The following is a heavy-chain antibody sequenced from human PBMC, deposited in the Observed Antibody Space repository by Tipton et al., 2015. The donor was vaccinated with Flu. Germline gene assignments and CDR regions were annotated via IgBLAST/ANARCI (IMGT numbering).Heavy chain of an antibody. CDR2: VYPSGTT. V-gene: IGHV4-39*01. Sequence: TLSLTCTVSSGSIRSTNYFCAWIRQPPGLGLELIGSVYPSGTTYYNPSLKSRVTISVDTSKSQFSLKLRSVTAADTAVYYCARLSYYDVDLKNFYFDHWGQGALVTVSS. CDR1: SGSIRSTNYF. J-gene: IGHJ4*02. CDR3: ARLSYYDVDLKNFYFDH. D-gene: IGHD3-10*02.